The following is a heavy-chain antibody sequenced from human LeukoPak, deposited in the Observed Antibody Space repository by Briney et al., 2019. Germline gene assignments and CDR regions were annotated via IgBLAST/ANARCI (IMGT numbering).Heavy chain of an antibody. Sequence: SETLSLTCTVSGGSISGYYWSWIRQPPGKGLEWIGYIFTSGTTNYDPSLRGRLTMSVDTSKNQFSLNLSSVAAADTAVYYCARHGGWGNNWFDPWGQGTLVTVSS. CDR1: GGSISGYY. J-gene: IGHJ5*02. V-gene: IGHV4-4*09. D-gene: IGHD7-27*01. CDR3: ARHGGWGNNWFDP. CDR2: IFTSGTT.